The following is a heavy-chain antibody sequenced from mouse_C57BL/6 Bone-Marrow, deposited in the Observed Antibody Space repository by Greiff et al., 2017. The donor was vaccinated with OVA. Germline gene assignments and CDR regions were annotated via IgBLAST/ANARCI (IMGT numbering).Heavy chain of an antibody. Sequence: EVKVIESGGGLVQPGGSLKLSCAASGFTFSDYYMYWVRQTPEKRLEWVAYISNGGGSTYYPDTVKGRFTISRDNAKNTLYLQMSRLKSEDTAMYYCARPRGSSYEVAYWGQGTLVTVSA. D-gene: IGHD1-1*01. CDR3: ARPRGSSYEVAY. V-gene: IGHV5-12*01. J-gene: IGHJ3*01. CDR2: ISNGGGST. CDR1: GFTFSDYY.